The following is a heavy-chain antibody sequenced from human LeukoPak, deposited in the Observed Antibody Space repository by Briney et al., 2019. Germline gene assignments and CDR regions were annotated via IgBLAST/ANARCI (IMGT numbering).Heavy chain of an antibody. J-gene: IGHJ6*03. CDR2: INPSGGST. CDR1: GYTFTSYY. CDR3: ARDLALVRDGGSFDYYYYMDV. V-gene: IGHV1-46*01. D-gene: IGHD1-26*01. Sequence: ASEKVSCKASGYTFTSYYMHWVRQAPGQGLEWMGIINPSGGSTSYAQKFQGRVTMTRDTSTSTVYMELSSLRSEDTAVYYCARDLALVRDGGSFDYYYYMDVWGKGTTVTVSS.